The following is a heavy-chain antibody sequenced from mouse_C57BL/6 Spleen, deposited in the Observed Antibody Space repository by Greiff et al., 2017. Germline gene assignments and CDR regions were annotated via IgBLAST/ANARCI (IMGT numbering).Heavy chain of an antibody. J-gene: IGHJ3*01. CDR1: GYTFTDYE. V-gene: IGHV1-15*01. CDR3: TRIYYDYDEAY. CDR2: IDPETGGT. Sequence: QVQLKQSGAELVRPGASVTLSCKASGYTFTDYEMHWVKQTPVHGLEWIGAIDPETGGTAYNQKFKGKAILTADKSSSTAYMELRSLTSEDSAVXYCTRIYYDYDEAYWGQGTLVTVSA. D-gene: IGHD2-4*01.